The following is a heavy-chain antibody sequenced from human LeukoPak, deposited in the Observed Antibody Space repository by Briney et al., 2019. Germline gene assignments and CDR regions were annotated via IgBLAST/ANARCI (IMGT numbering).Heavy chain of an antibody. J-gene: IGHJ2*01. CDR3: AGRTVTTLLTYFDL. V-gene: IGHV3-30*02. CDR1: GFTFSSYG. Sequence: GGSLRLSCAASGFTFSSYGIHWVRQAPGKGLEWVAFIRYDGSNKYHADSVKGRFTISRDNSKNTLSLQMNSLRADDTAVYYCAGRTVTTLLTYFDLWGRGTLVTVSS. D-gene: IGHD4-17*01. CDR2: IRYDGSNK.